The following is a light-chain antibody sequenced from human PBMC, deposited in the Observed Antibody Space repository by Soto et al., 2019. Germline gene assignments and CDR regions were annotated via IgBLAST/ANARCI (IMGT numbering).Light chain of an antibody. J-gene: IGKJ5*01. V-gene: IGKV1-9*01. Sequence: DIQLTQAPSFLSASAGDRVTITCRASQVISSYLAWYQQKPGRAPKLLIYAASTLQSGVPSRFSGSGSGTEFTLTITSLQPEDFATYYCQQLNSFPSTLVQGTRLEIK. CDR2: AAS. CDR3: QQLNSFPST. CDR1: QVISSY.